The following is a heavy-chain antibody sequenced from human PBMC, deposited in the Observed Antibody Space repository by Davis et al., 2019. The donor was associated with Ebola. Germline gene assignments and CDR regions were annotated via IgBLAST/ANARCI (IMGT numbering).Heavy chain of an antibody. Sequence: GESLKISCAASGFTFSGSAMHWVRQASGKGLEWVGRIRSKANSYATAYAASVKGRFTISRDDSKNTAYLQMNSLKTEDTAVYYCTKSLDGYCSSTSCYGHYYYYYGMDVWGQGTTVTVSS. V-gene: IGHV3-73*01. D-gene: IGHD2-2*01. CDR1: GFTFSGSA. J-gene: IGHJ6*02. CDR2: IRSKANSYAT. CDR3: TKSLDGYCSSTSCYGHYYYYYGMDV.